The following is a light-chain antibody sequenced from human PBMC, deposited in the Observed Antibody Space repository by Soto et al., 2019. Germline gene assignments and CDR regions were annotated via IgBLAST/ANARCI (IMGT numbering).Light chain of an antibody. Sequence: DIQMTQSPSTLSASVGDRVTITCRASQSIGSWLAWYQQKPGKAPNLLIYKESSLESGVPSRFSGSGSGTEFTLTISSLQPDDFATYYCQQYDVYPYTFGQGTKLEIK. J-gene: IGKJ2*01. CDR3: QQYDVYPYT. V-gene: IGKV1-5*03. CDR2: KES. CDR1: QSIGSW.